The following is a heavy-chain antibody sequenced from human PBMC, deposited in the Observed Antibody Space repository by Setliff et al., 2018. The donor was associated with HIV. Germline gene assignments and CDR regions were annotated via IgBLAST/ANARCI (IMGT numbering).Heavy chain of an antibody. J-gene: IGHJ1*01. CDR3: ARDSGPYYDYVWGTYRPIYFQH. D-gene: IGHD3-16*02. Sequence: LRLSCAASGFTFSSYSMNWVRQAPGKGLEWVSSISSGGGYIYYADSVKGRFTISRDSTKNSVYLQMNSLRAEDTAVYYCARDSGPYYDYVWGTYRPIYFQHWGQGTLVTVSS. CDR2: ISSGGGYI. V-gene: IGHV3-21*06. CDR1: GFTFSSYS.